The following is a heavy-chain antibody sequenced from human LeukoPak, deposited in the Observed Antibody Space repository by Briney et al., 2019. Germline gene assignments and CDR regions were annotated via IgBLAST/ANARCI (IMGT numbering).Heavy chain of an antibody. CDR3: AEEHGGGYMGY. CDR2: ISSIASP. D-gene: IGHD3-22*01. CDR1: GGSVSTGFYY. J-gene: IGHJ4*02. V-gene: IGHV4-61*01. Sequence: SETLSLTCTVSGGSVSTGFYYWTCIRQPPGERLEWIGYISSIASPNYNPSLWRLVTISGDTSRNQFSLKLSSVTAADTAVYYCAEEHGGGYMGYWGQGTLVTVSS.